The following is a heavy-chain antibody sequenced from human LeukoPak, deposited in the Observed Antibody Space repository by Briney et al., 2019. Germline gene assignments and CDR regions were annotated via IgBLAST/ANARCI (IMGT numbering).Heavy chain of an antibody. CDR3: AKDGIANSGWYQYYFDY. D-gene: IGHD6-19*01. J-gene: IGHJ4*02. CDR2: ISGSGGST. V-gene: IGHV3-23*01. CDR1: GFTFSSYA. Sequence: GGSLRLSCAASGFTFSSYAMSWVRQAPGKGLEWVSAISGSGGSTYYADSVKGRFTISRDNSKNTLYLQMNSLRAEDTAVYDCAKDGIANSGWYQYYFDYWGQGTLVTVSS.